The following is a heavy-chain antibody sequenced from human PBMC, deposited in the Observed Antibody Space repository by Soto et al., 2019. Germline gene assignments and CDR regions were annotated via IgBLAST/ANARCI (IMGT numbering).Heavy chain of an antibody. Sequence: QVQLVQSGAEVKKPEASVKVSCKTSGYTFSTYPISWVRQAPGQGLEWVGWISTYNGKTNYGQKFQGRVTITTDTSASTAYMNLRNLRSDDTAVYYCARDRVEAALGTFDQWGQGTLVTVSS. CDR1: GYTFSTYP. D-gene: IGHD6-13*01. CDR3: ARDRVEAALGTFDQ. CDR2: ISTYNGKT. J-gene: IGHJ4*02. V-gene: IGHV1-18*01.